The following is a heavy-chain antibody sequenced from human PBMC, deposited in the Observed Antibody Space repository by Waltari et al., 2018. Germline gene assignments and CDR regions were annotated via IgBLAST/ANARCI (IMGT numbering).Heavy chain of an antibody. CDR2: IYYSGST. CDR1: GGSISSHY. J-gene: IGHJ4*02. Sequence: QVQLQESGPGLVKPSETLSLTCTVSGGSISSHYWSWLRQPPGKGLEWIGYIYYSGSTNYNPSLKSRVTISVDTSKNQFSLKLSSVTAADTAVYYCARGRDGYNYSFDYWGQGTLVTVSS. V-gene: IGHV4-59*11. D-gene: IGHD5-12*01. CDR3: ARGRDGYNYSFDY.